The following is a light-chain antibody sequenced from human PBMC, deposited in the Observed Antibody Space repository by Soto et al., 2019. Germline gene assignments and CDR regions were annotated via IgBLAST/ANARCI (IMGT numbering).Light chain of an antibody. V-gene: IGLV1-40*01. Sequence: QSVLTQPPSVSGAPGHRVTISCTGSSSNIGAGYDVHWYQQLPGTAPKLLIYGNSNRPSEVPDRFSGSKSGTSASLAITGLQAEDEADYYCQSYDSSLSGYVFGTGTKLTVL. CDR1: SSNIGAGYD. CDR2: GNS. J-gene: IGLJ1*01. CDR3: QSYDSSLSGYV.